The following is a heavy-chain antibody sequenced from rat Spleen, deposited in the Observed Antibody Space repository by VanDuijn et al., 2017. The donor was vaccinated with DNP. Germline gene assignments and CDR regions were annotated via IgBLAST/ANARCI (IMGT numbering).Heavy chain of an antibody. CDR2: IWTGGST. CDR3: TRDMTY. V-gene: IGHV2-43*01. J-gene: IGHJ2*01. D-gene: IGHD1-7*01. CDR1: GFSLTSYH. Sequence: QVQLKESGPGLVQPSQTLSLACTVSGFSLTSYHVHWVRQPSGKGREWMGVIWTGGSTDYNSALKSRLSINRDTSKSQVFLKMNSVQTEDTAIYFCTRDMTYWGQGVMVTVSS.